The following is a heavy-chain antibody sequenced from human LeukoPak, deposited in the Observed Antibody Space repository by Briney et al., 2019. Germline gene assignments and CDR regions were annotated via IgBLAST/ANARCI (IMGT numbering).Heavy chain of an antibody. V-gene: IGHV3-13*01. J-gene: IGHJ6*03. CDR1: GFTFSSYD. CDR3: GIGGYFGSGPMDV. Sequence: GGSLRLSCAASGFTFSSYDMHCVRPAAEKGREWVAAINTAGDTYYPGSVRGRFTISRQNPKKSFFLQMNSLSAGDTAVYYWGIGGYFGSGPMDVWGEGTTVTVSS. D-gene: IGHD3-10*01. CDR2: INTAGDT.